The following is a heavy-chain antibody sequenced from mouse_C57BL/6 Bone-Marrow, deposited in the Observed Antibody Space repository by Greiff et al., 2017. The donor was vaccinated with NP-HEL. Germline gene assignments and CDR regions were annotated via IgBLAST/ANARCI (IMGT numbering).Heavy chain of an antibody. V-gene: IGHV5-4*03. D-gene: IGHD1-1*01. Sequence: EVKLMESGGGLVKPGGSLKLSCAASGFTFSSYAMSWVRQTPEKRLEWVATISDGGSYTYYPDNVKGRFTISRDNAKNNLYLQMSHLKSEDTAMYYCARAHYYGSSPHFDYWGQGTTLTVSS. J-gene: IGHJ2*01. CDR1: GFTFSSYA. CDR2: ISDGGSYT. CDR3: ARAHYYGSSPHFDY.